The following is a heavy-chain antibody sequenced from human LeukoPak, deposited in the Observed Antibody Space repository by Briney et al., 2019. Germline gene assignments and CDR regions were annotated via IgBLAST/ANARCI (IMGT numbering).Heavy chain of an antibody. CDR3: ARDPRGYYDSSGSGY. Sequence: PSETQSLTCTVSGGSISSYYWSWIRQPPGKGLEWIGYIYYSGSTNYNPSLKSRVTISVDMSKNQFSLKLSSVTAADTAVYYCARDPRGYYDSSGSGYWGQGTLVTVSS. D-gene: IGHD3-22*01. CDR2: IYYSGST. J-gene: IGHJ4*02. CDR1: GGSISSYY. V-gene: IGHV4-59*01.